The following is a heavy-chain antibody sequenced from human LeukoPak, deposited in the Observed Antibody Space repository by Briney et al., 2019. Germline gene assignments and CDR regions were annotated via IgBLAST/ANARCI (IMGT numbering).Heavy chain of an antibody. CDR1: GYTFTSYG. V-gene: IGHV1-18*01. D-gene: IGHD3-9*01. CDR2: ISAYNGNT. J-gene: IGHJ6*02. Sequence: GASVKVSRKASGYTFTSYGISWVRQAPGQGLEWMGWISAYNGNTNYAQKLQGRVTMTTDTSTSTAYMELRSLRSDDTAVYYCARDPSDYDILTGYHLPNYGMDVWGQGTTVTVSS. CDR3: ARDPSDYDILTGYHLPNYGMDV.